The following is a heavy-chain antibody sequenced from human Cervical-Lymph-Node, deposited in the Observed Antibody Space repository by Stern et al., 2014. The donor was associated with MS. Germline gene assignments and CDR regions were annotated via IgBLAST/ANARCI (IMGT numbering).Heavy chain of an antibody. V-gene: IGHV1-69*15. Sequence: QDQLVQSGAEVKKAGSSVKVSCKASGGTFSRYAVSWVRQAPGQGLEWMGRVIPSFGAGNYAQKFQGRVTITADESTNTAYMEVSSLRSDDTAIYYCARLPQLVDHRDDWWGQGSLVTVSS. J-gene: IGHJ4*02. CDR1: GGTFSRYA. CDR3: ARLPQLVDHRDDW. D-gene: IGHD3-9*01. CDR2: VIPSFGAG.